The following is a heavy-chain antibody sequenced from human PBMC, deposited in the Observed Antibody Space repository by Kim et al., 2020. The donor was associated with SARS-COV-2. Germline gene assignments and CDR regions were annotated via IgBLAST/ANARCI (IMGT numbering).Heavy chain of an antibody. Sequence: SETLSLTCTVSGAPISGYYWIWIRQPPGKGLEWIGTFYRSGSTSSNPSLKSRVTTSADTSRHQFSLQRSSVTAADTALYYCAGWDYSDNAGLVFWGQGTLVTVSS. V-gene: IGHV4-59*13. D-gene: IGHD4-4*01. CDR1: GAPISGYY. CDR3: AGWDYSDNAGLVF. J-gene: IGHJ4*02. CDR2: FYRSGST.